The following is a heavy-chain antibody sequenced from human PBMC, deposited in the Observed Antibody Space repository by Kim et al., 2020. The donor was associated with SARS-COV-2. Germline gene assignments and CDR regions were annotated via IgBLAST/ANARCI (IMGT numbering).Heavy chain of an antibody. J-gene: IGHJ6*02. Sequence: GGSLRLSCAASGFTFSSYEMNWVRQAPGKGLEWVSYISSSGSTIYYADSVKGRFTISRDNAKNSLYLQMNSLRAEDTAVYYCARGGDYYDSSGYYYLLYGYYYYGMDVWGQGTTVTVSS. D-gene: IGHD3-22*01. CDR3: ARGGDYYDSSGYYYLLYGYYYYGMDV. CDR2: ISSSGSTI. CDR1: GFTFSSYE. V-gene: IGHV3-48*03.